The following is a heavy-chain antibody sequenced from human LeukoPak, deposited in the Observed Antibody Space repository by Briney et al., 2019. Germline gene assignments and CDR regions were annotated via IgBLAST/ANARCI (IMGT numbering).Heavy chain of an antibody. CDR2: ISGSGGST. V-gene: IGHV3-23*01. D-gene: IGHD3-3*01. Sequence: GGSLRLSCAASGFTFSSYAMSWVRQAPGKGLEWVSAISGSGGSTYYADSVKGRFTISRDNSKTTLNLQMNSLRAEDTAIYYCAKRNYDFWSGYYRRAENHFDYWGQGTLVTVSS. J-gene: IGHJ4*02. CDR3: AKRNYDFWSGYYRRAENHFDY. CDR1: GFTFSSYA.